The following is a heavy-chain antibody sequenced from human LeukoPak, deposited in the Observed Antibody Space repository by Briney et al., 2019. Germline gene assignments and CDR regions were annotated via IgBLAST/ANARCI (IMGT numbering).Heavy chain of an antibody. D-gene: IGHD6-13*01. CDR2: INPNSGGT. V-gene: IGHV1-2*02. CDR3: ARPAGYSSSHVFGY. J-gene: IGHJ4*02. Sequence: ASVKVSCKASGYTFTGYYMHWVRQAPGQGLEWMGWINPNSGGTNYAQKFQGRVTMTRDTSISAAYMELSRLRSDDTAVYYCARPAGYSSSHVFGYWGQGTLVTVSS. CDR1: GYTFTGYY.